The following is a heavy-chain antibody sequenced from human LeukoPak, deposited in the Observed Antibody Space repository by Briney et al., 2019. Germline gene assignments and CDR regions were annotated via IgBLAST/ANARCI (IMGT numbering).Heavy chain of an antibody. V-gene: IGHV1-18*01. J-gene: IGHJ4*02. Sequence: GASVKVSCKASGGTFSSYAISWVRQAPGQGLEWMGWISAYNGNTNYAQKFQDRVTMTTDTSTSTAYMELRSLRSDDTAVYYCARDNMKGFDYWGQGTLVTVSS. CDR2: ISAYNGNT. CDR1: GGTFSSYA. CDR3: ARDNMKGFDY.